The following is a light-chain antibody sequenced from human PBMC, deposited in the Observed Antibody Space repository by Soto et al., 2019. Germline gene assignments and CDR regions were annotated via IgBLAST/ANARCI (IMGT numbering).Light chain of an antibody. Sequence: DIQLTQSPSFLSASVGDRVTITCRASQGISSFLAWYQHRPGKAPNLLIYAASTLQSGVPSRFSGSGSGTEFTLTISSLQPEDFATYYCQQVNSYPLTFGQGTKVEIK. CDR3: QQVNSYPLT. V-gene: IGKV1-9*01. J-gene: IGKJ1*01. CDR2: AAS. CDR1: QGISSF.